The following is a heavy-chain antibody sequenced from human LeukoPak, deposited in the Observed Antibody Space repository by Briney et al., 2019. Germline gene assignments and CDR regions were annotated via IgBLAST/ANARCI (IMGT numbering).Heavy chain of an antibody. CDR1: GFTVSSNY. CDR2: IYGGGST. J-gene: IGHJ3*02. CDR3: ARTVGYYYSVFDI. V-gene: IGHV3-66*01. Sequence: PGGSLRLSCAASGFTVSSNYMSWVRQAPGKGLEWVSVIYGGGSTYYADSVKGRFTISRDNSKNTLYLQMNSLRAEDTALYYCARTVGYYYSVFDIWGQGTMVTVSS. D-gene: IGHD3-22*01.